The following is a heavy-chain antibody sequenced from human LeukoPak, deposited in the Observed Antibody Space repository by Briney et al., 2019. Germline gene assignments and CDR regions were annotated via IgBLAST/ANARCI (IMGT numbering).Heavy chain of an antibody. CDR1: GYTFTKYL. CDR3: ARPSYCVADNCGYWLDP. J-gene: IGHJ5*02. Sequence: GASVKVSCKTSGYTFTKYLIHWVRQAPGQGLEWMGTINPQGDITNYAQRFQGRITLTEDTSTSTVYMELSSLTSEDTAVYYCARPSYCVADNCGYWLDPWGPGTLVIVSS. D-gene: IGHD2-21*01. V-gene: IGHV1-46*01. CDR2: INPQGDIT.